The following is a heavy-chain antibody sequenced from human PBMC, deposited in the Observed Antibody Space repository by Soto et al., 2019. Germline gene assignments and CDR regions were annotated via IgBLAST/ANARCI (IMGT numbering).Heavy chain of an antibody. V-gene: IGHV1-8*01. D-gene: IGHD6-13*01. CDR2: MNPNSGNT. CDR3: ARLRSSSWASHIDF. J-gene: IGHJ4*02. CDR1: GYSCTSYD. Sequence: QVQLVQYGTEVEKPGASVKVSCKASGYSCTSYDINWVRQANGQGLEWMGWMNPNSGNTGYARKFQGRVTMTRNTSNSTAFMEPRSLGSEDTAVYYCARLRSSSWASHIDFWGQGTLVTVSS.